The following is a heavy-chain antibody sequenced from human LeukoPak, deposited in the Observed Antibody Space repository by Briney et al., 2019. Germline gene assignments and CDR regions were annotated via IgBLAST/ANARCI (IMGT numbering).Heavy chain of an antibody. V-gene: IGHV3-7*01. CDR2: IKTDGSEE. J-gene: IGHJ4*02. CDR3: ARLDRMVRGVTDY. CDR1: GFTFSTYW. Sequence: PGGSLRLSCAASGFTFSTYWMSWVRQAPGKGLEGVATIKTDGSEEYYVDSVKGRFTISRDNAKNSLYLQMNSLRAEDTAVYYCARLDRMVRGVTDYWGQGTLVTVSS. D-gene: IGHD3-10*01.